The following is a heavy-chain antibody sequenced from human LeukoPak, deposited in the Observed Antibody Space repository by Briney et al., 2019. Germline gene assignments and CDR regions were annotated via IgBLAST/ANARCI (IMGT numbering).Heavy chain of an antibody. V-gene: IGHV3-11*01. J-gene: IGHJ4*02. CDR2: IASSGSTT. CDR1: GFTFSDYY. D-gene: IGHD3-10*01. Sequence: GGSLRLSRAASGFTFSDYYMSWIPQAPGRGLEWISYIASSGSTTDYHADSVKGRFTISRDNAKNSLYLQMNSLRAEDTAIYYCARVRMWSGEFLWGQGTLVTVSS. CDR3: ARVRMWSGEFL.